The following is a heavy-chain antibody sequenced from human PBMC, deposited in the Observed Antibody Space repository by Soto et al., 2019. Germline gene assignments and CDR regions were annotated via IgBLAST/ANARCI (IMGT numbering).Heavy chain of an antibody. V-gene: IGHV4-59*01. CDR1: GGSISSYY. D-gene: IGHD3-10*01. Sequence: SETLSLTCTVSGGSISSYYWSWIRQPPGTGLEWIGYIYYSGSTNYNPSLKSRVTISVDTSKNQFSLKLSSVTAADTAVYYCARGGGYGSGSYYMDVWGKGTTVTVSS. CDR3: ARGGGYGSGSYYMDV. CDR2: IYYSGST. J-gene: IGHJ6*03.